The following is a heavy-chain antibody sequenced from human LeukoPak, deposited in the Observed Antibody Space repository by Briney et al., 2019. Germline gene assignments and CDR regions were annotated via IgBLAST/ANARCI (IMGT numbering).Heavy chain of an antibody. V-gene: IGHV3-7*01. Sequence: PGGSLRLSCAASGFTFTSYWMSWVRQAPGKGLEWVANIDQDGSEKNYVDSVKGRFTISRDNAKKSLHLQLNSLRAEDTAVYYCARDQVGIFDYWGRGTLVTVSS. D-gene: IGHD3-3*01. CDR1: GFTFTSYW. CDR3: ARDQVGIFDY. J-gene: IGHJ2*01. CDR2: IDQDGSEK.